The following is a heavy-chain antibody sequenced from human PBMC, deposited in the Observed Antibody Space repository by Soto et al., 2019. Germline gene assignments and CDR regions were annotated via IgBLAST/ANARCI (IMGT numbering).Heavy chain of an antibody. V-gene: IGHV4-39*01. D-gene: IGHD5-12*01. J-gene: IGHJ4*02. Sequence: QLQLQESGPGLVKPSETLSLTCTVSGGSISSSSYYWGWIRQPPGKGLEWIGSIYYSGSTYYNPYLKSRVTISVDTSKNQFSLKLSSVTAADTAVYYCARYYSGYELPDYWGQGTLVTVSS. CDR2: IYYSGST. CDR3: ARYYSGYELPDY. CDR1: GGSISSSSYY.